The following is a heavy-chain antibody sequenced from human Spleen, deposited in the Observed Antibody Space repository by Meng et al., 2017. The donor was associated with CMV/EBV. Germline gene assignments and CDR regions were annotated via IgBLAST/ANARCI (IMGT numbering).Heavy chain of an antibody. J-gene: IGHJ6*02. D-gene: IGHD3-3*01. CDR3: AKEYGLTIFGVDYYYGMDV. Sequence: GGSLRLSCAASGFTFSSYEMNWVRQAPGKGLEWVSYISSSGSTIYYADSVKGRFTISRDNAKNSLYLQMNSLRAEDTAVYYCAKEYGLTIFGVDYYYGMDVWGQGTTVTVSS. CDR2: ISSSGSTI. CDR1: GFTFSSYE. V-gene: IGHV3-48*03.